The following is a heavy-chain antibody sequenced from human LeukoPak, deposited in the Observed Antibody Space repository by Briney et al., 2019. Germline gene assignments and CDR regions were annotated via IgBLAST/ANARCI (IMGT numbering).Heavy chain of an antibody. D-gene: IGHD4/OR15-4a*01. Sequence: GGCPRLSCEASGFTFSTSTMNWVRQAPGEGLEWVASISAGSNFIYYADSLKGRFNISRDNAQNSLYLQINSLRAEDTAVYYCASRPGANFFWGQGTLVTVSS. V-gene: IGHV3-21*01. CDR3: ASRPGANFF. CDR1: GFTFSTST. J-gene: IGHJ4*02. CDR2: ISAGSNFI.